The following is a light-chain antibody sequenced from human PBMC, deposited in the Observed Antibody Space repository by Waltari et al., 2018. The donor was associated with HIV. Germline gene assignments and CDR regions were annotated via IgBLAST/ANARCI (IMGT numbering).Light chain of an antibody. J-gene: IGKJ4*01. CDR3: QQFKSYPHT. CDR1: QAISSA. CDR2: DGS. Sequence: AIQLTQSPSSLSASVGDRVTITCRASQAISSALAWYQQKAGKAPKLLIYDGSSLESGVPSRFSGTGSGTDCTLIISSRQPEDFATYYCQQFKSYPHTVGGGTKVEIK. V-gene: IGKV1-13*02.